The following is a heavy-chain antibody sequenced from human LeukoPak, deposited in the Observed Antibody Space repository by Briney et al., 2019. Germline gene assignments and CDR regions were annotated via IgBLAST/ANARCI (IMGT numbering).Heavy chain of an antibody. J-gene: IGHJ4*02. Sequence: PGRSLRLSCAGPGFTFGGYGMHSSRQTPGKGLEWVAVIAYDGSRAFYADSVKGRFTISRDNSKNTMSVQMDDLRAEDTAVYYCTRYNNDHFDYWGQGTLVTVSS. V-gene: IGHV3-33*01. CDR2: IAYDGSRA. CDR3: TRYNNDHFDY. D-gene: IGHD1-14*01. CDR1: GFTFGGYG.